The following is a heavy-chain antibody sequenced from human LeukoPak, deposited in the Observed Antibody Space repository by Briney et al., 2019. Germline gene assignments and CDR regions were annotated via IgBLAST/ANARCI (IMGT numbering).Heavy chain of an antibody. Sequence: PGGSLRLSCAASGFTFSSYSMNWVRQAPGKGLEWVSSISSSGSYIYYADSVKGRFTISRDNAKNSLYLQMNSLRAEDTAVYYCASGAAAMADYWGQGTLVTVSS. CDR3: ASGAAAMADY. V-gene: IGHV3-21*01. CDR2: ISSSGSYI. J-gene: IGHJ4*02. CDR1: GFTFSSYS. D-gene: IGHD5-18*01.